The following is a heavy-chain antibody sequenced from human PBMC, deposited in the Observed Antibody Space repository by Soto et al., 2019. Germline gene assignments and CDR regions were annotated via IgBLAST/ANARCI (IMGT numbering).Heavy chain of an antibody. J-gene: IGHJ6*02. Sequence: ASVKVSCKASGYTFTGYYMHWVRQAPGQGLEWMGWINPNSGGTNYAQKVQGRVTMTRDTSISTAYMELSRLRSDDTAAYYCATGGPTYYDILTGYSSYYYYGMDVWGQGTTVTVSS. CDR3: ATGGPTYYDILTGYSSYYYYGMDV. CDR1: GYTFTGYY. D-gene: IGHD3-9*01. CDR2: INPNSGGT. V-gene: IGHV1-2*02.